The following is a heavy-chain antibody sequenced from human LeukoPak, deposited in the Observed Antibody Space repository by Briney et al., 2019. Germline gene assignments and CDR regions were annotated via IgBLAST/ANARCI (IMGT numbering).Heavy chain of an antibody. V-gene: IGHV1-2*02. Sequence: ASVKVSCKASGYTFTGYYMHWVRQAPGQGLEWMGWINPNSGGTNYAQKFQGRVTMTRDTSISTAYMELSRLRSDDTAVYYCARGPKYYYDSSGHDYWGREPWSPSPQ. CDR3: ARGPKYYYDSSGHDY. CDR2: INPNSGGT. J-gene: IGHJ4*02. CDR1: GYTFTGYY. D-gene: IGHD3-22*01.